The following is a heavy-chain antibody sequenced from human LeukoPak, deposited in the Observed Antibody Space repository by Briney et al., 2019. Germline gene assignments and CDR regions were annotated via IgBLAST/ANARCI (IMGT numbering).Heavy chain of an antibody. Sequence: ASVKVSCKASGYIFTSYDINWVRQATGQGLEWMGWMNPYSGNTGYAQKFQGRVTMTGDISTSTAYMELGSLRSEDTAVYYCARGPLPYCSDGSCHSWFRFDYWGQGALVTVSS. CDR2: MNPYSGNT. CDR1: GYIFTSYD. J-gene: IGHJ4*02. D-gene: IGHD2-15*01. CDR3: ARGPLPYCSDGSCHSWFRFDY. V-gene: IGHV1-8*01.